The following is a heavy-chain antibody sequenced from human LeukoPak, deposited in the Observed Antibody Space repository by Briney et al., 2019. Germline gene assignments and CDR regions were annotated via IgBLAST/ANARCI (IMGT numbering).Heavy chain of an antibody. CDR3: ARSSPPRLRADY. CDR1: GGSISSYY. V-gene: IGHV4-59*01. Sequence: PSETLSLTCTVSGGSISSYYWSWIRQPPGKGLEWIGYIYYSGSTNYNPSLKSRVTISVDTSKNQFSLKLSSVTAADTAVYYCARSSPPRLRADYWGQGTLVTVSS. J-gene: IGHJ4*02. D-gene: IGHD4-17*01. CDR2: IYYSGST.